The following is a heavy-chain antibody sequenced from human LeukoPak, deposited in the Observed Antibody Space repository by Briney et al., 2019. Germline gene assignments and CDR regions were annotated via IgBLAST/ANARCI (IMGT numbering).Heavy chain of an antibody. CDR1: GFTFSNAW. Sequence: GGSLRLSCAASGFTFSNAWMSWVRQAPGKGLEWVSVIYSGGSTYYADSVKGRFTISRDNSKNTLYLQMNSLRAEDTAVYYCAARFWSGYAPAGWFDPWGQGTLVTVSS. CDR2: IYSGGST. D-gene: IGHD3-3*01. J-gene: IGHJ5*02. CDR3: AARFWSGYAPAGWFDP. V-gene: IGHV3-66*01.